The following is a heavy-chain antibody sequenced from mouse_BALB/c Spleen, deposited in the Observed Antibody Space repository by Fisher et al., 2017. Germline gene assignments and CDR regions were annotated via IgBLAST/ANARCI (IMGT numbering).Heavy chain of an antibody. CDR3: ARDYGILYAMDY. J-gene: IGHJ4*01. Sequence: KFKGKATLTVDKFSSTAYMELSSLKSEDSAVYFCARDYGILYAMDYWGQGTSVTVSS. D-gene: IGHD2-1*01. V-gene: IGHV1-26*01.